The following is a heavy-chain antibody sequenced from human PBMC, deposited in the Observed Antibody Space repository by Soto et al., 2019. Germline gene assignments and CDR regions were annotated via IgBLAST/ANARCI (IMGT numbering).Heavy chain of an antibody. Sequence: GGSLRLSCAASGFTFSSYGMHWVRQAPGKGLEWVAVIWYNGSNKYYADSVKGRFTISRDNSKNTLYLQMNSLRAEDTAVYYCARDRATVTDVVYYFDYWGQGTLVTVSS. V-gene: IGHV3-33*01. D-gene: IGHD4-17*01. CDR1: GFTFSSYG. CDR2: IWYNGSNK. CDR3: ARDRATVTDVVYYFDY. J-gene: IGHJ4*02.